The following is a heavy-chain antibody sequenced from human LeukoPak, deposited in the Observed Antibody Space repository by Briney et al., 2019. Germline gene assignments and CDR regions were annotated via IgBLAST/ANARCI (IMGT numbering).Heavy chain of an antibody. CDR2: FSVSDSST. V-gene: IGHV3-23*01. CDR1: GFTFSSYA. J-gene: IGHJ4*02. CDR3: ARGYSSNWGSDFEY. D-gene: IGHD6-13*01. Sequence: GGSLRLSCAASGFTFSSYAMSWVRQAPGKGLEWVSSFSVSDSSTYYADSVKGRFTISRDKSKNTLYLQMNSLRAEDTAIYYCARGYSSNWGSDFEYWGQGTLVTVSS.